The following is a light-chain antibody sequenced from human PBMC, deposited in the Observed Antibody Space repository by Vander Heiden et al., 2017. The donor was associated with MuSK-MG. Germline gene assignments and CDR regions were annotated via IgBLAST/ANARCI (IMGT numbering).Light chain of an antibody. CDR1: QSISSY. CDR3: QQSYSNPQMT. Sequence: DIQMTQSPSSLSASVGDRVTITCRASQSISSYLNWYQQKPGKAPKLLIYAASSLQSGVPSRFSGSGYGTDFTLTISSLQPEDFATYYCQQSYSNPQMTFGQGTKVEIK. V-gene: IGKV1-39*01. CDR2: AAS. J-gene: IGKJ1*01.